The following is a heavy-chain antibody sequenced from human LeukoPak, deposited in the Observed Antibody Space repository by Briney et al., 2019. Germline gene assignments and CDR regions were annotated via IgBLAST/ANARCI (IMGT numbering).Heavy chain of an antibody. Sequence: SETLSLTCIISGGSISSYYWSWIRQPPGKGLEWIGYIYSSGYSNYNPSLKSRVTISVDTSKNQFSLMLSSVTAANTAVYYCARHRGPHVGRMEWGRGTKVTVSS. J-gene: IGHJ4*02. CDR2: IYSSGYS. D-gene: IGHD3-3*01. CDR1: GGSISSYY. V-gene: IGHV4-59*08. CDR3: ARHRGPHVGRME.